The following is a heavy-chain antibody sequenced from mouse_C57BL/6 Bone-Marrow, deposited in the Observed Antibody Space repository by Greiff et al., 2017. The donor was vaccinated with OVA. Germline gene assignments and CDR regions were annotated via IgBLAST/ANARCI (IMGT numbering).Heavy chain of an antibody. J-gene: IGHJ3*01. V-gene: IGHV1-22*01. Sequence: VQLQQSGPELVKPGASVKMSCKASGYTFTDYNMHWVKQSHGKSLEWIGYINPNNGGTSYNQKFKGKATLTVNKSSSTAYMELRSLTSEDSAVYYCATYYDYVWFAYWGQGTLVTVSA. D-gene: IGHD2-4*01. CDR2: INPNNGGT. CDR1: GYTFTDYN. CDR3: ATYYDYVWFAY.